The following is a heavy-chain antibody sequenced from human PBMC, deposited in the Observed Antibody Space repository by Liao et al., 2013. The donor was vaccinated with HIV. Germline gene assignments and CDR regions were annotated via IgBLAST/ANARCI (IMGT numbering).Heavy chain of an antibody. D-gene: IGHD3-10*01. CDR2: ISTSGSA. J-gene: IGHJ4*02. CDR1: GGSISSYY. V-gene: IGHV4-4*07. Sequence: QVNLQESGPGLVKPSETLSLTCTVSGGSISSYYWSWIRQPAGKGLEWIGRISTSGSASYNPSLKSRVSMSWDSSRSRFSLNLNSVSAADTAVYYCARERGFFDNWGRGTLVTVSS. CDR3: ARERGFFDN.